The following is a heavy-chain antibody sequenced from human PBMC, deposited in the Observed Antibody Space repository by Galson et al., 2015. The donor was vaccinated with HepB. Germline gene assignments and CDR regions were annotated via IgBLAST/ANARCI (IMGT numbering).Heavy chain of an antibody. CDR1: GFTFRNYA. Sequence: SLRLSCAASGFTFRNYAMSWVRQAPGKGLEWVSAITPSGDNTYSADSVKGRFTIPRDNSKNTLFLQKTGLTADDTAIYYCSRVHTEYTSCWYRQALYYFDSWGQGTLVAVSS. CDR2: ITPSGDNT. D-gene: IGHD6-19*01. CDR3: SRVHTEYTSCWYRQALYYFDS. J-gene: IGHJ4*02. V-gene: IGHV3-23*01.